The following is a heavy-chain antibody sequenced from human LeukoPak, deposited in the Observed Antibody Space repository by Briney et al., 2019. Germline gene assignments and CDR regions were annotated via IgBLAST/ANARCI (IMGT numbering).Heavy chain of an antibody. CDR3: ATEITSVVPDF. D-gene: IGHD3-10*01. V-gene: IGHV1-24*01. J-gene: IGHJ4*02. CDR1: GQSLSELT. CDR2: FDPENDER. Sequence: ASVRVACKVSGQSLSELTMHWVRQAPGKGLEWPGGFDPENDERMYARNFRGRITMTEDTSTDTAYMELSSLRSEDTAVYFCATEITSVVPDFWGQGTLVTVSS.